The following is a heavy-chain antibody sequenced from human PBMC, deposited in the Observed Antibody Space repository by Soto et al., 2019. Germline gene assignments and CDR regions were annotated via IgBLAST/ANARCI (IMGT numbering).Heavy chain of an antibody. CDR1: GGSISSSSHY. CDR2: VYYSGST. J-gene: IGHJ4*02. V-gene: IGHV4-39*01. Sequence: QLQLQESGPGLVKPSETLSLTCTVSGGSISSSSHYWGWIRQPPGKGLEWIGSVYYSGSTYYNPSVMRRVPLSVDTSKILLSLKLSSVTAADTAEYYCARRESYDILAGYYHFDYWGQGTLVSVSS. CDR3: ARRESYDILAGYYHFDY. D-gene: IGHD3-9*01.